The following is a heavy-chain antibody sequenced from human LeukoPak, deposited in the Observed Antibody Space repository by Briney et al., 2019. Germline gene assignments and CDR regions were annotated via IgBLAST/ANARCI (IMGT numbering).Heavy chain of an antibody. D-gene: IGHD6-13*01. Sequence: PGGSLRLSCAASGFTFSSYGMHWVRQAPGKGLEWVAVISYDGSNKYYADSVKGRFTISRDNSKNTLYLQMNSLRAEDTAVYYCAKEKLQQLAFDYWGQGTLVTVSS. CDR1: GFTFSSYG. J-gene: IGHJ4*02. CDR2: ISYDGSNK. V-gene: IGHV3-30*18. CDR3: AKEKLQQLAFDY.